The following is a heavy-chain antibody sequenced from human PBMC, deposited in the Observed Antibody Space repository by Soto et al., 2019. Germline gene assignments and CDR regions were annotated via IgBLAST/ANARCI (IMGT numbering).Heavy chain of an antibody. Sequence: EVQLVESGGGLVQPGGSLRLSCAASGFTFSSYSMNWVRQAPGKGLEWVSYISSSSSTIYYADSVKDPFTISRDNAKNSLYLQMNRLRAEDTAVYYCAGEADYLNWFDPWGQGTLVTVSS. CDR1: GFTFSSYS. D-gene: IGHD4-17*01. J-gene: IGHJ5*02. V-gene: IGHV3-48*01. CDR2: ISSSSSTI. CDR3: AGEADYLNWFDP.